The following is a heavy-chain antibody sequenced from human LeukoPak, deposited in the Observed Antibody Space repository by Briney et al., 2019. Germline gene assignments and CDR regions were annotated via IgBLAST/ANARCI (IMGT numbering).Heavy chain of an antibody. CDR3: ASHRGSYGIHFDY. D-gene: IGHD5-18*01. CDR1: GFTFSDYY. V-gene: IGHV3-11*01. J-gene: IGHJ4*02. Sequence: GGSLRLSCAASGFTFSDYYMSWIRQAPGKGLEWVSYISSSGSTIYYADSVKGRLTISRDNAKNSLYLQMNSLRAEDTAVYYCASHRGSYGIHFDYWGQGTLVTVSS. CDR2: ISSSGSTI.